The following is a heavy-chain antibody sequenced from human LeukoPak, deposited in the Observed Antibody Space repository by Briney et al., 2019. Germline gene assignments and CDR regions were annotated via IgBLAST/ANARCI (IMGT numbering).Heavy chain of an antibody. V-gene: IGHV4-34*01. D-gene: IGHD6-19*01. Sequence: PSETLSLTCAVYGGSFSGYYWSWIRQPPGKGLEWIGEINHSGSTNYNPSLKSRVTISVDTSKNQFSLKLSSVTAADTAVYYCAGVPYYIAVAGTVFLGGMDVWGQGTTVTVSS. J-gene: IGHJ6*02. CDR1: GGSFSGYY. CDR3: AGVPYYIAVAGTVFLGGMDV. CDR2: INHSGST.